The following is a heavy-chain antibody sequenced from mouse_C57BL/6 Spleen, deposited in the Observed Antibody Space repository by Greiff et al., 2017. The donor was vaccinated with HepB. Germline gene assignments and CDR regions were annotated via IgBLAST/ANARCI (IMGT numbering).Heavy chain of an antibody. CDR3: ARAVVGDYFDY. CDR1: GYAFSSSW. V-gene: IGHV1-82*01. CDR2: IYPGDGDT. J-gene: IGHJ2*01. Sequence: QVQLKESGPELVKPGASVKISCKASGYAFSSSWMNWVKQRPGKGLEWIGRIYPGDGDTNYNGKFKGKATLTADKSSSTAYMQLSSLTSEDSAVYFCARAVVGDYFDYWGQGTTLTVSS. D-gene: IGHD1-1*01.